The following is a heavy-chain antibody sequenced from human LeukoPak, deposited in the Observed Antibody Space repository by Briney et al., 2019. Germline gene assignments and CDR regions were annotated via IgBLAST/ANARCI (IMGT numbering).Heavy chain of an antibody. CDR3: ARTTTVSFDY. CDR1: GYTFTNYG. Sequence: ASVKVSRKASGYTFTNYGISWVRQAPGQGLEWMGWISTYNGNNNYAQKFQGRATMTKDISTSTAYMELRSLTSDDTAAYYCARTTTVSFDYWGQGTLVTVPS. J-gene: IGHJ4*02. D-gene: IGHD4-17*01. V-gene: IGHV1-18*01. CDR2: ISTYNGNN.